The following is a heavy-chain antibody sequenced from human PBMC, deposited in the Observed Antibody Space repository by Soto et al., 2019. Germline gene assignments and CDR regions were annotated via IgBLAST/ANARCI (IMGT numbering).Heavy chain of an antibody. Sequence: SVKVSCKASGGTFSSYAISWVRQAPGQGLEWMGGIIPIFGTANYAQKFQGRVTITADESTSTAYMELSSLRSEDTAVYYCARHPDYYDSSGYEPWGQGTLVTVSS. CDR1: GGTFSSYA. CDR3: ARHPDYYDSSGYEP. V-gene: IGHV1-69*13. J-gene: IGHJ5*02. CDR2: IIPIFGTA. D-gene: IGHD3-22*01.